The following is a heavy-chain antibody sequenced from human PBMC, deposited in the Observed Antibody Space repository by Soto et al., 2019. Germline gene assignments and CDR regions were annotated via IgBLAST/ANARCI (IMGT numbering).Heavy chain of an antibody. Sequence: PSESLSLTCAVSGDSMSSRDYYWGWIRQPPGKRLKWIGSIYYSGNTYYNPSLQSRVTISVDTPKNQFSLKLNSVTAADTALYYCASDQGIASSGPFDYWGPGTLVTVSS. CDR1: GDSMSSRDYY. D-gene: IGHD6-13*01. J-gene: IGHJ4*02. CDR2: IYYSGNT. CDR3: ASDQGIASSGPFDY. V-gene: IGHV4-39*07.